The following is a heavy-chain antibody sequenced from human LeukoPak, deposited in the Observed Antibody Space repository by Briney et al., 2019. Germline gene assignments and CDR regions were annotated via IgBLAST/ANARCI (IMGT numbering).Heavy chain of an antibody. CDR2: VIPIFGTA. V-gene: IGHV1-69*05. J-gene: IGHJ3*02. CDR3: ATRLEWLLDHDAFDI. D-gene: IGHD3-3*01. CDR1: GGTFSSYA. Sequence: GASVKVSCKASGGTFSSYAIRWARQAPGQGLEWMVRVIPIFGTANYAQKFQGRVTITTDESTSTAYMELSSLRSEDTAVYSCATRLEWLLDHDAFDIWGQGTMVTVSS.